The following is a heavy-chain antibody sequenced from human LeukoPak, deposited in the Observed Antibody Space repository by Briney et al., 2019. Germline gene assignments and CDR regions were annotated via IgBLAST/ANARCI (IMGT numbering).Heavy chain of an antibody. CDR1: GFTFSSHS. CDR3: ARGRPLLYSNGWSSDY. D-gene: IGHD5-18*01. J-gene: IGHJ4*02. CDR2: ISSSSNYI. Sequence: PGGSLRLSCAASGFTFSSHSMTWVRQAPGKGLEWVSSISSSSNYIYYADSVKGRFTISRDNAKNSLYLQANSLRAEDTAVYYCARGRPLLYSNGWSSDYWGQGALVTVSS. V-gene: IGHV3-21*01.